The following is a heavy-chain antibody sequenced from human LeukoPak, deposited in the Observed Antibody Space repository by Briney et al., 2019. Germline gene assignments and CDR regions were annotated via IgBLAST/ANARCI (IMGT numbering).Heavy chain of an antibody. V-gene: IGHV3-20*04. J-gene: IGHJ4*02. CDR2: VNWNGRST. CDR3: ARGHGSGSYEAIDY. D-gene: IGHD3-10*01. Sequence: GGSLRLSCAASGFTFDDYGMSWVRQAPGKGLEWVSGVNWNGRSTGYADSVKGRFTISRDNAKNSLYLQMNGLRAEDTALYYCARGHGSGSYEAIDYWGQGTLVTVSS. CDR1: GFTFDDYG.